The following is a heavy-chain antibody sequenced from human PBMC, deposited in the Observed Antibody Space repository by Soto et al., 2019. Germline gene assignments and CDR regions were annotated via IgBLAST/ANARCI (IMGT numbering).Heavy chain of an antibody. CDR1: GFPFVTYW. CDR2: VNSDGSIT. D-gene: IGHD2-21*01. J-gene: IGHJ4*02. Sequence: EVRLEESGGGLVRPGGPLRLSCSPSGFPFVTYWRYWARQAPGKGLVWVSGVNSDGSITTYPASVKGRFTISRDNAKNTLSLQMNSPRVEDTAVYYCATSKGAVVISPYCFDYWGQGALVTVSS. CDR3: ATSKGAVVISPYCFDY. V-gene: IGHV3-74*01.